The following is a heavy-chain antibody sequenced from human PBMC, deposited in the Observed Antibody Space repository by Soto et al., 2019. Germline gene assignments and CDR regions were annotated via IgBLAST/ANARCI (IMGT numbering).Heavy chain of an antibody. Sequence: PGGSLRLSCAASGFTFSDYYMTWIRQAPGKGLEWVSYISSSGTGIYYADSVKGRFTISRDNGKNSLYLQMSSLRVEDTAFYYCARAYSDAFDIWGQGTMVTVSS. CDR3: ARAYSDAFDI. V-gene: IGHV3-11*01. J-gene: IGHJ3*02. D-gene: IGHD2-15*01. CDR1: GFTFSDYY. CDR2: ISSSGTGI.